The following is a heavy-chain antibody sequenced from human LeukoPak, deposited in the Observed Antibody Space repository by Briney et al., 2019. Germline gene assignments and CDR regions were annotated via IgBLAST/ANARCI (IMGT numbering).Heavy chain of an antibody. CDR1: GYTFTGYY. D-gene: IGHD4-17*01. Sequence: ASVKVSCKASGYTFTGYYMHWVRQATGQGLEWMGWMNPNSGNTGYAQKFQGRVTMTRNTSISTAYMELSSLRSEDTAVYYCARAVYGDYQAYWGQGTLVTVSS. CDR3: ARAVYGDYQAY. J-gene: IGHJ4*02. V-gene: IGHV1-8*02. CDR2: MNPNSGNT.